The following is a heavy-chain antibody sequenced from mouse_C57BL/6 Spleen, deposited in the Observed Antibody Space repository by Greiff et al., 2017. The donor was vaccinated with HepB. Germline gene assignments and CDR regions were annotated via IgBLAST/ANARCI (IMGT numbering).Heavy chain of an antibody. CDR2: INPYNGGT. Sequence: EVQLQQSGPVLVKPGASVKMSCKASGYTFTDYSMNWVKQSHGKSLEWIGVINPYNGGTSYNQKFKGKATLTVDKSSSTAYMELNSLTSEDSAVYYCARYGMYYFDYWGQGTTLTVSS. CDR3: ARYGMYYFDY. CDR1: GYTFTDYS. D-gene: IGHD1-2*01. J-gene: IGHJ2*01. V-gene: IGHV1-19*01.